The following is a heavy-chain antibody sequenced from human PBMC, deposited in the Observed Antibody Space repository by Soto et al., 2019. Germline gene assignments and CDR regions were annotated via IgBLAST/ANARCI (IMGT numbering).Heavy chain of an antibody. CDR2: INHRGRS. J-gene: IGHJ4*02. D-gene: IGHD6-19*01. CDR1: GETLSGFC. Sequence: PSETLSLTWAVDGETLSGFCWNWIRQPPGKGLEWIGEINHRGRSNYNPSLKSRVTISVDTSKNQFSLKLDSVTAADTAVYYCARYGLSGWLFDYWGQGIQVTVSS. V-gene: IGHV4-34*01. CDR3: ARYGLSGWLFDY.